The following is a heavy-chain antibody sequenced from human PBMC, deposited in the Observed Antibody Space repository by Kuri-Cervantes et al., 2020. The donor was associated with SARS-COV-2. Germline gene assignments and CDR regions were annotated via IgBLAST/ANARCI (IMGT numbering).Heavy chain of an antibody. D-gene: IGHD3-3*01. J-gene: IGHJ4*02. Sequence: ESLKISCAVYGGSFSGYYWSWIRQPPGKGLEWIGEINHSGSTNYNPSLKSRVTISVDTSKNQFSLKLSSVTAADTAVYYCARDVRFLEGGLFDYWGQGTRVTGSS. V-gene: IGHV4-34*01. CDR1: GGSFSGYY. CDR2: INHSGST. CDR3: ARDVRFLEGGLFDY.